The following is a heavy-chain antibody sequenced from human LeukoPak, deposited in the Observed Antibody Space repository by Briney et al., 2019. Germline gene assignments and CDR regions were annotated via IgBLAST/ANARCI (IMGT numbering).Heavy chain of an antibody. V-gene: IGHV3-30*04. Sequence: GGSLRLSCAASGFTFSGYPMHWVRQAPGKGLDWVAIISDDGGRKFYADSVKGRFTISRDNSKNTLYLQMNSLRAEDTAIYYCTTDTWYSAGHWGQGTLVTVSS. J-gene: IGHJ4*02. CDR1: GFTFSGYP. CDR3: TTDTWYSAGH. CDR2: ISDDGGRK. D-gene: IGHD2-15*01.